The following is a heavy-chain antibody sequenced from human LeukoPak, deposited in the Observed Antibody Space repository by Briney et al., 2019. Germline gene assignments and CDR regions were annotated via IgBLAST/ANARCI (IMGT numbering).Heavy chain of an antibody. CDR1: GFTFSSYW. Sequence: GGSLRLSCAASGFTFSSYWMSWVRQAPGKGLEWVANIKQDGSEKYYVDSVKGRFTISRDNAKNSLYLQMNSLRAEDTAVYYCAREGVGATYYYYGMDVWGQGTTVTVSS. V-gene: IGHV3-7*01. D-gene: IGHD1-26*01. J-gene: IGHJ6*02. CDR3: AREGVGATYYYYGMDV. CDR2: IKQDGSEK.